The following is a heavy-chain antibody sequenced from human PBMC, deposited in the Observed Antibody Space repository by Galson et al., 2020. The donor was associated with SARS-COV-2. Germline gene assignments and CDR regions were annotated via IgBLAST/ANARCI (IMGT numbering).Heavy chain of an antibody. D-gene: IGHD3-22*01. J-gene: IGHJ3*02. CDR1: GSTFRSYS. Sequence: GGSLRLSCAASGSTFRSYSTNWVRQAPGKGLQWVSSIRRSSSYIYYADSVKGRFTISRENATNSLYLQMNSLRAEDTAVYYCARDHYYDSSGYYRDAFDIWGQGTMVTVSS. V-gene: IGHV3-21*01. CDR3: ARDHYYDSSGYYRDAFDI. CDR2: IRRSSSYI.